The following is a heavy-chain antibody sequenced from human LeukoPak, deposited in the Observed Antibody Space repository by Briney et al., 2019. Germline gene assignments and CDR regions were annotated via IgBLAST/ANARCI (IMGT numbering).Heavy chain of an antibody. CDR2: IYYSGST. Sequence: PSETLSLTCTVSGGSISSYYWSWIRQPPGKGLEWIGYIYYSGSTNYNPSLKRRVTISVDTSKNQFSLKLSSVTAADTAVYYCARASGYCSGGSCYSYWFDPWGQGTLVTVSS. D-gene: IGHD2-15*01. J-gene: IGHJ5*02. V-gene: IGHV4-59*01. CDR1: GGSISSYY. CDR3: ARASGYCSGGSCYSYWFDP.